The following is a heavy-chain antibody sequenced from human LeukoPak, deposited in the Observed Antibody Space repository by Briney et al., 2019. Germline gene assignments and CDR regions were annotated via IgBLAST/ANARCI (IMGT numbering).Heavy chain of an antibody. CDR3: ARVSMVRGLDYYYGMDV. Sequence: SVKVSCKASGGTFSSYAISWVRQAPGQGLEWMGGIIPIFGTANYAQKFQGRVTITTDKSTSTAYMELSSLRSEDTAVYYCARVSMVRGLDYYYGMDVWGQGTTVTVSS. CDR1: GGTFSSYA. CDR2: IIPIFGTA. J-gene: IGHJ6*02. D-gene: IGHD3-10*01. V-gene: IGHV1-69*05.